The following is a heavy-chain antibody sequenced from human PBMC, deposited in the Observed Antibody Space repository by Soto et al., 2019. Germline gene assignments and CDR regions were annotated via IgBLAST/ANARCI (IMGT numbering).Heavy chain of an antibody. CDR3: AGGPGAYDSTNLFDP. J-gene: IGHJ5*02. D-gene: IGHD4-17*01. CDR2: ISVYSGVT. Sequence: ASVKVSCKTSGYTFTTYGITWLRQAPVQGLEWMGWISVYSGVTNSAQNFRGRVTMTTDISTTTAYMDLRDLRSDDTAVYYCAGGPGAYDSTNLFDPWGQGTTVPGSS. V-gene: IGHV1-18*04. CDR1: GYTFTTYG.